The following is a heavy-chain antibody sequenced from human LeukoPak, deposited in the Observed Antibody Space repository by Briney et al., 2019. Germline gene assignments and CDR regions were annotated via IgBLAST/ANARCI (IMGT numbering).Heavy chain of an antibody. J-gene: IGHJ4*02. V-gene: IGHV1-69*13. CDR1: GGTFSSYA. CDR3: ARYIAAPAFTHFDY. Sequence: SVKVSCKASGGTFSSYAISWVRQAPGQGLEWMGGIVPIFGAANYSQKFQGRVTITADESTSTAYMELSSLRSEDTAVYYCARYIAAPAFTHFDYWGQGTLVTVSS. CDR2: IVPIFGAA. D-gene: IGHD6-25*01.